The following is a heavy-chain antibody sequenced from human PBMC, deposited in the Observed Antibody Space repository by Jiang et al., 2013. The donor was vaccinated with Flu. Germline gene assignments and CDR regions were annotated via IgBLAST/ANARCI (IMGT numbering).Heavy chain of an antibody. V-gene: IGHV4-61*02. CDR2: IYTSGST. D-gene: IGHD6-6*01. CDR3: ARDPSGSSRPFDY. J-gene: IGHJ4*02. CDR1: GGSISSGSYY. Sequence: SGPGLVKPSQTLSLTCTVSGGSISSGSYYWSWIRRPAGKGLEWIGRIYTSGSTNYNPSLKSRVTISVDTSKNQFSLKLSSVTAADTAVYYCARDPSGSSRPFDYWGQGTLVTVSS.